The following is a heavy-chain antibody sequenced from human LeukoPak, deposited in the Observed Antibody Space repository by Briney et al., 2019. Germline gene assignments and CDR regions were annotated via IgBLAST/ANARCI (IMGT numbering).Heavy chain of an antibody. Sequence: PGGSLRLSCAASGFTFDDYAMHWVRHAPGKGLEWVSGISWNSGSIGYADSVKGRFTISRDNAKNSLYLQMNSLRAEDTAVYYCARDRSGDCSYDYWGQGTLVTVSS. D-gene: IGHD2-21*02. J-gene: IGHJ4*02. CDR3: ARDRSGDCSYDY. CDR1: GFTFDDYA. CDR2: ISWNSGSI. V-gene: IGHV3-9*01.